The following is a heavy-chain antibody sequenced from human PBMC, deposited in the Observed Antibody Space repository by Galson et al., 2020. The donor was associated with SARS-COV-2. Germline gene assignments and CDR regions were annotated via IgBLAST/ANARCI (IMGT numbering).Heavy chain of an antibody. V-gene: IGHV4-59*01. CDR1: DAPISSYY. D-gene: IGHD4-17*01. Sequence: ETSETLSLTCSVSDAPISSYYWSWIRQPPGKGLEWIGYISYSGSTSYNPSLRSRVTISVDLSKNQFSLKLSSVTAADTAVYYCARDPAPLYGDNYCYGMDVWGRGTTVTVSS. J-gene: IGHJ6*02. CDR2: ISYSGST. CDR3: ARDPAPLYGDNYCYGMDV.